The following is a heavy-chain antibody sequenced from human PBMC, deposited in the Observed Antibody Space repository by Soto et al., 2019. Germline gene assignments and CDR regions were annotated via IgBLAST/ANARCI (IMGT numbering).Heavy chain of an antibody. CDR1: GGSVSSGSHY. V-gene: IGHV4-61*01. J-gene: IGHJ6*02. CDR2: IYNTGST. CDR3: ARNILHSSSSVYYYYGMDV. D-gene: IGHD6-6*01. Sequence: QVQLKEWGPGLVKPSETLSLTCTVSGGSVSSGSHYWSWIRQPPGKGLEWVGYIYNTGSTNYNPSLKSRDTISVDMSKNQFSLKLRSVTTADTAVYYCARNILHSSSSVYYYYGMDVWGRGTTVTVSS.